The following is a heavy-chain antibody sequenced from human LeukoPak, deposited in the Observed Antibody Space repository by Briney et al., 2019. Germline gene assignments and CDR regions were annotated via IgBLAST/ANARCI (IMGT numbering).Heavy chain of an antibody. CDR3: ALIAARPFDDWFDP. J-gene: IGHJ5*02. V-gene: IGHV4-4*07. Sequence: SETLSLTCTVSGGSISSYYWSWIRQPAGKGLEWIGRIYTSGSTNYNPSLKSRVTISVDTSKNQFSLKLSSVTAADTAVYYCALIAARPFDDWFDPWGQGTLVTVSS. D-gene: IGHD6-6*01. CDR1: GGSISSYY. CDR2: IYTSGST.